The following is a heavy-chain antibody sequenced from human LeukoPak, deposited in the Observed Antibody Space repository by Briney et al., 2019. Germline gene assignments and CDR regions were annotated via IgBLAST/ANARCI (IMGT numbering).Heavy chain of an antibody. CDR3: ARLTPELVTIDY. Sequence: SETLSLTCTVSGGSISGYYWGWIRQPPGKGLKWIGYIYYSGSTNYNPSLKSRVTISVDTSKNQFSLKLSSVTAADTAVYYCARLTPELVTIDYWGQGTLVTVSS. V-gene: IGHV4-59*08. D-gene: IGHD6-13*01. CDR1: GGSISGYY. CDR2: IYYSGST. J-gene: IGHJ4*02.